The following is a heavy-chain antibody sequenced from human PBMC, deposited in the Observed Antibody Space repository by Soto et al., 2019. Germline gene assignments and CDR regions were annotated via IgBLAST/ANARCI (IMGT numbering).Heavy chain of an antibody. Sequence: QSGGSLRLSCAASGFPFSSYDMHWVRQATGKGLEWVSAIGTAGDTYYPGSVKGRFTISRENAKNSLYLQMNSLRAEDTAVYYCARSGSSSWYDYYYGMDVWGQGTTVTVSS. CDR1: GFPFSSYD. V-gene: IGHV3-13*01. D-gene: IGHD6-13*01. CDR3: ARSGSSSWYDYYYGMDV. CDR2: IGTAGDT. J-gene: IGHJ6*02.